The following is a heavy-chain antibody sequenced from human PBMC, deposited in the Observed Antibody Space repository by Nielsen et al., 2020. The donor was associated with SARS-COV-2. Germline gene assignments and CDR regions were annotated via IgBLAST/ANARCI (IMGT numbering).Heavy chain of an antibody. CDR2: FGVPRPNT. CDR3: ARNEAAPGMETNWYDH. V-gene: IGHV3-23*01. CDR1: GFTFDTYA. D-gene: IGHD6-13*01. J-gene: IGHJ5*02. Sequence: GESLKISCAASGFTFDTYAMTWVRQAPGKGLEWVSTFGVPRPNTYYADSVKGRFTISRDNSKNTLYLQMDSLRADDTAVYYCARNEAAPGMETNWYDHWGQGTPVTVSS.